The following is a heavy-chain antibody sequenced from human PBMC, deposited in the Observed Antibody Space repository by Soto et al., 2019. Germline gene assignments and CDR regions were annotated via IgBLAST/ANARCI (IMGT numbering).Heavy chain of an antibody. V-gene: IGHV1-2*02. J-gene: IGHJ6*02. CDR3: AKDQGGYMVSGMDV. Sequence: ASVKVSCKASGYTFTDYYIYWLRQAPGHGLEWMGWINPNSGATNYAHNFQGRVTMTRDTSIRAAYMELSRLSSDDTAVYYCAKDQGGYMVSGMDVWGQGPTVTVSS. CDR2: INPNSGAT. CDR1: GYTFTDYY. D-gene: IGHD2-2*02.